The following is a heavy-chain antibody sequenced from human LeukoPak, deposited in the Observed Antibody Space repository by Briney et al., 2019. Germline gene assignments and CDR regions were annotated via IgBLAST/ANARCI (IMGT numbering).Heavy chain of an antibody. J-gene: IGHJ4*02. CDR1: GFTFSSYA. D-gene: IGHD3-22*01. CDR3: AKRPYYDSSGYYYYYFDY. Sequence: GGSLRLSCAASGFTFSSYAMSWVRQAPGKGLEWVSAISGSGGSTYYADSVKGRFTISRDNSKNTLYLQMNSLRAEDTAVYYCAKRPYYDSSGYYYYYFDYWGQGTLVTVSS. V-gene: IGHV3-23*01. CDR2: ISGSGGST.